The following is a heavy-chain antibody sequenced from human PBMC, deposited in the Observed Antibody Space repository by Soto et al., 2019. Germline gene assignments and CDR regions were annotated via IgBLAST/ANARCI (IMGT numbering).Heavy chain of an antibody. Sequence: EVQLLESGGGLVQPGGSLRLSCAASGFTFSSYAMSWVRQAPGKGLEWVSAISGSGGSTYYADSVKGRFTISRDNYKSTLYLQRNSLRAEETAVYYCAKGGGITLVRGRFDYWGQGTLVTVSS. CDR3: AKGGGITLVRGRFDY. CDR1: GFTFSSYA. J-gene: IGHJ4*02. CDR2: ISGSGGST. V-gene: IGHV3-23*01. D-gene: IGHD3-10*01.